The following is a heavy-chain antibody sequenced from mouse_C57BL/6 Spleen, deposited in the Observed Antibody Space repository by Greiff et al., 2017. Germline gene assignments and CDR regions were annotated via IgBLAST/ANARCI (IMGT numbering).Heavy chain of an antibody. Sequence: EVKVVESGGGLVKPGGSLKLSCAASGFTFSDYGMHWVRQAPEKGLAWVAYISSGSSTIYYADTVKGRFTISRDNAKNTLFLQMTSLRSEDTAMYYCARGGDYVFAYWGQGTLVTVSA. J-gene: IGHJ3*01. CDR3: ARGGDYVFAY. CDR2: ISSGSSTI. V-gene: IGHV5-17*01. CDR1: GFTFSDYG. D-gene: IGHD2-4*01.